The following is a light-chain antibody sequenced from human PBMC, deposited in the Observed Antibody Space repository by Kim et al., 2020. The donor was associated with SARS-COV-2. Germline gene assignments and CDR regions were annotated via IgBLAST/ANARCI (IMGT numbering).Light chain of an antibody. CDR3: QQYGDSPYT. J-gene: IGKJ2*01. Sequence: EIVLTQSPGTLSLSPGERATLSCRASQSFSSNYLTWYQQKPGQAPRLLIYGASSRATGIPDRFSGSGSGTDFTLTISRLEPEDFAVYYCQQYGDSPYTFGQGTKLEI. V-gene: IGKV3-20*01. CDR1: QSFSSNY. CDR2: GAS.